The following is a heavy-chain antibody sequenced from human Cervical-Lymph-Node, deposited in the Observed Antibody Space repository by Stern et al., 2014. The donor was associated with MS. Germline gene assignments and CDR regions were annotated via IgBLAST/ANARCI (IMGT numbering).Heavy chain of an antibody. CDR2: IYPGDSDP. Sequence: MQLVQSGAEVKKPGESLKISCKGSGYSFTTYWIGWVRQMPGQGLEWMGIIYPGDSDPRYSPSFQGQVTISADKSIPTAYLQWSSLKASDSAIYYCARHGVAARPDYYYGMDVWGQGTTVTVSS. CDR1: GYSFTTYW. V-gene: IGHV5-51*01. D-gene: IGHD6-6*01. CDR3: ARHGVAARPDYYYGMDV. J-gene: IGHJ6*02.